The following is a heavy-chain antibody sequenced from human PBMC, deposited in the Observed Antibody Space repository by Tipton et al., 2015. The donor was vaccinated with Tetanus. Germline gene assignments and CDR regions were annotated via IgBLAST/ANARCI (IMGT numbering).Heavy chain of an antibody. Sequence: QLVQSGAEVKKPGASVKVSCKASGYTFTGYYIYWVRQAPGQGPEWMGWIDPNSGGTVYAQKFQGRVTMTRDTSISTAYMELRSLRSDDTAVYYCARDRSDYIYYGMDVWGPGTTVTVS. D-gene: IGHD3-10*01. CDR2: IDPNSGGT. V-gene: IGHV1-2*02. CDR3: ARDRSDYIYYGMDV. J-gene: IGHJ6*02. CDR1: GYTFTGYY.